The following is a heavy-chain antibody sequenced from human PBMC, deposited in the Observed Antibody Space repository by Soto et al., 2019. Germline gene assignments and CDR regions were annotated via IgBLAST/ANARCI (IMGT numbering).Heavy chain of an antibody. V-gene: IGHV3-30*18. D-gene: IGHD3-22*01. CDR3: AKPDYDSSGSLVDY. CDR1: GFSFSTYG. J-gene: IGHJ4*02. CDR2: ISYDGSNK. Sequence: GGSLRLSCAASGFSFSTYGMHWVRQAPGKGLEWVAVISYDGSNKYYADSVKGRFTISRDNSKNTLYLQMNSLRAEDTAVYYCAKPDYDSSGSLVDYWGQGTLVTVSS.